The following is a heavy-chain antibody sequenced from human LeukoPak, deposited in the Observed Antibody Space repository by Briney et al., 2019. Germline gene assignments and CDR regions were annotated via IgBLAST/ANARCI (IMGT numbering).Heavy chain of an antibody. V-gene: IGHV4-34*01. Sequence: SETLSLTCAVYGGSFSGYYWSWIRQPPGKGLEWIGEINHSGSTNYNPSLKSRVTISVDTSKNQFSLKLSSATAADTAVYYCARRYSSSWYTGYFDLWGRGTLVTVSS. D-gene: IGHD6-13*01. CDR1: GGSFSGYY. CDR2: INHSGST. J-gene: IGHJ2*01. CDR3: ARRYSSSWYTGYFDL.